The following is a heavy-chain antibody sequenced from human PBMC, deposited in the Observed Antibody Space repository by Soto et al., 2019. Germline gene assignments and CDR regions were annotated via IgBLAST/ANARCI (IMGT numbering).Heavy chain of an antibody. CDR1: GYSFTSYW. CDR2: IDPSDSYT. D-gene: IGHD6-19*01. Sequence: EVQLVQSGAEVKKPGESLRISCKGSGYSFTSYWIGWVRQMPGKGLEWMGRIDPSDSYTNYSPSFQGHVTISTDKSTGTAYLQWSSLKASDSAIYYCARCVWSLNSGWYDYWGQGTLVTVSS. CDR3: ARCVWSLNSGWYDY. V-gene: IGHV5-10-1*03. J-gene: IGHJ4*02.